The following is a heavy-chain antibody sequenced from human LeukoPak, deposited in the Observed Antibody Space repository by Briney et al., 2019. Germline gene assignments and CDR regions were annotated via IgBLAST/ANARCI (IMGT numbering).Heavy chain of an antibody. V-gene: IGHV3-30*03. CDR3: ARDGNSGTYQFFDF. CDR1: GFTFSSYW. Sequence: GGSLRLSCAASGFTFSSYWMSWVRQAPGKGLEWVAVISSDGRNQYYPDSVKGRFTIARDNSKNTLYLQMNSLRADDTAVYYCARDGNSGTYQFFDFWGQGTLVTVSS. CDR2: ISSDGRNQ. D-gene: IGHD1-26*01. J-gene: IGHJ4*02.